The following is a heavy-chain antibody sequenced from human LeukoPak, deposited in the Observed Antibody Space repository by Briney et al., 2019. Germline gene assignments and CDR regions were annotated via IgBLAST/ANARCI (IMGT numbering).Heavy chain of an antibody. CDR3: ARLRAARYFFDY. J-gene: IGHJ4*02. D-gene: IGHD6-6*01. CDR2: VYYGGKT. CDR1: DDSISSGAYS. Sequence: SETLSLTCTVSDDSISSGAYSWVWVRQPPGKGLEFIGTVYYGGKTYYNPSLKSRVTMSVDTPKKHFSLNLTSVNTADTAVYYCARLRAARYFFDYWGQGARVTVSS. V-gene: IGHV4-39*02.